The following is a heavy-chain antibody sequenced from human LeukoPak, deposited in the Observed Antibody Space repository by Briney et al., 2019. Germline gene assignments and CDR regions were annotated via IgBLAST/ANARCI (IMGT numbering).Heavy chain of an antibody. V-gene: IGHV1-69*04. CDR3: AISRYSSSLEGMDV. CDR1: GGTFSSYA. D-gene: IGHD6-6*01. Sequence: SVKVSCKASGGTFSSYAISWVRQAPGQGLEWMGRIIPIFGIANYAQKFQGRVAITADKSTSTAYMELSSLRSEDTAVYYCAISRYSSSLEGMDVWGQGTTVTVSS. CDR2: IIPIFGIA. J-gene: IGHJ6*02.